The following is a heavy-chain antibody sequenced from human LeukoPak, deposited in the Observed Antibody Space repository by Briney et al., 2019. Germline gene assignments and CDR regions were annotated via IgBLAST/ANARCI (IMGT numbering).Heavy chain of an antibody. CDR1: GGSISTYY. CDR2: IDYSGNT. J-gene: IGHJ4*02. D-gene: IGHD6-19*01. CDR3: AREGKLTGYFGGLGFNY. Sequence: SETLSLTCAVSGGSISTYYWSWIRQAPGKRLEWIANIDYSGNTIYNPALKSRVTMSVDTSKNQFSLNLTSVTAADTAVYYCAREGKLTGYFGGLGFNYWGQGILVTVSS. V-gene: IGHV4-59*01.